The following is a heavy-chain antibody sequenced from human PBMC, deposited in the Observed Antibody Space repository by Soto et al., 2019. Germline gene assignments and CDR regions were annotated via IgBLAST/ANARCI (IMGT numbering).Heavy chain of an antibody. CDR3: ARSLGIVGTGAFDI. V-gene: IGHV1-18*01. J-gene: IGHJ3*02. CDR2: ISAYNGNT. D-gene: IGHD1-26*01. Sequence: ASVKVSCKASGYTFTSYGISWLRQAPGQGLEWMGWISAYNGNTNYAQKLQGRVTMTTDTSTSTAYMELRSLRSDDTAVYYCARSLGIVGTGAFDIWGQGTMVTVSS. CDR1: GYTFTSYG.